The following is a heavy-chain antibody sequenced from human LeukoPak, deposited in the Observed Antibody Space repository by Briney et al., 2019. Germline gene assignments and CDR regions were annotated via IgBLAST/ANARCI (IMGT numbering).Heavy chain of an antibody. V-gene: IGHV1-8*01. CDR1: GYTFTGYD. D-gene: IGHD6-6*01. Sequence: GASVKVSCKASGYTFTGYDINWVRQAPGQGLEWMGWMNSNSGATGYAQKFQGRVTITADKSTSTAYMELSSLRSEDTAVYYCARDRLRESSWGQGTLVTVSS. CDR3: ARDRLRESS. CDR2: MNSNSGAT. J-gene: IGHJ4*02.